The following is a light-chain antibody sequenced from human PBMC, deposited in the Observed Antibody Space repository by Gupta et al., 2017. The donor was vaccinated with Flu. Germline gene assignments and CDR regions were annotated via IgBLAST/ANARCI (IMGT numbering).Light chain of an antibody. J-gene: IGKJ5*01. CDR1: QSLLHSNGYNY. Sequence: DIVMTQSPLSLPVTPGEPASISCRSSQSLLHSNGYNYLDWYLQKPGQSPQLLIYLGSNRASGVPDRFSGSGSGTDFTLKSSRGEAEDVGVYYCMQALQTPLITFGQGTRLEIK. CDR3: MQALQTPLIT. CDR2: LGS. V-gene: IGKV2-28*01.